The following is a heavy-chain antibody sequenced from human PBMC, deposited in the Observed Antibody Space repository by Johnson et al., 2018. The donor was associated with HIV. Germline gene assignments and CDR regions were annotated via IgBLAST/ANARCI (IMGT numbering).Heavy chain of an antibody. Sequence: QLVESGGGVVQPGRSLRLSCAASGFTFSSYGMHWVRQAPGKGLEWVAVIWYDGSNKYYADSVKGRFTISRDNSKNTLYLQMNSLRAEDTAVYYCAKEITIFGVVRDDAFDIWGQGTMVTVSS. D-gene: IGHD3-3*01. CDR2: IWYDGSNK. CDR3: AKEITIFGVVRDDAFDI. V-gene: IGHV3-33*06. CDR1: GFTFSSYG. J-gene: IGHJ3*02.